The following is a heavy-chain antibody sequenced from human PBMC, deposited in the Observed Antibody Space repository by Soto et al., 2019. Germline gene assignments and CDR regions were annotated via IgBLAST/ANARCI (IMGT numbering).Heavy chain of an antibody. CDR1: GFTFSSYS. CDR3: ARVLGQYCSGGSCYGSDDY. CDR2: ISSSSSYI. J-gene: IGHJ4*02. D-gene: IGHD2-15*01. Sequence: EVQLVESGGGLVKPGGSLRLSFAASGFTFSSYSMNWVRQAPGKGLEWVSSISSSSSYIYYADSVKGRFTISRDNAKNSLYLQMNSLRAEDTAVYYCARVLGQYCSGGSCYGSDDYWGQGTLVTVSS. V-gene: IGHV3-21*01.